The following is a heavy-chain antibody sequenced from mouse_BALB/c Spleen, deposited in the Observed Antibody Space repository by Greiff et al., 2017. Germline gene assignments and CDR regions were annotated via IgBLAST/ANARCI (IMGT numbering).Heavy chain of an antibody. CDR3: ARGGYDVAY. D-gene: IGHD2-2*01. V-gene: IGHV2-9*02. Sequence: VQLVESGPGLVAPSQTLSITCTVSGFSLTSYGVHWVRQPPGKGLEWLGVIWAGGGTNYNSALMSRLSISKDNSKSQVFLTMDSLQTDDTAMYYCARGGYDVAYWGEGTLVTVSA. CDR1: GFSLTSYG. CDR2: IWAGGGT. J-gene: IGHJ3*01.